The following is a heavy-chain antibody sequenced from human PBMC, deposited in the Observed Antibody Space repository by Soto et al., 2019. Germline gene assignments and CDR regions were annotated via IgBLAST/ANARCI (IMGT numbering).Heavy chain of an antibody. J-gene: IGHJ4*02. D-gene: IGHD1-26*01. CDR3: ARARWELLWGDY. Sequence: QVQLVESGGGVVQPGKSLRLSCAASGFSFSNYGMHWVRQAPGKGLEWVALIWYDGGKEYYADSVKGRFTISRDNSKNTVYLQMNSLRAEDTAVYYCARARWELLWGDYWGQGTLVTVSS. CDR1: GFSFSNYG. CDR2: IWYDGGKE. V-gene: IGHV3-33*01.